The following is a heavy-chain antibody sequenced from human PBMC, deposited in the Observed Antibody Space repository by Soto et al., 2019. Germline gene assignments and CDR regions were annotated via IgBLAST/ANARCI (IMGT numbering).Heavy chain of an antibody. CDR3: TRPFRGLSLAYN. Sequence: EVQLVGSGGGLVQPGGSLRLSCAASGFTFKSFWMHWVRQVPGKGLEWVARRDIGGSTTSYADSVKGRFPISRDNAKNTLSLQMDSLTPEDTAVYYCTRPFRGLSLAYNWGQGTLVTVSS. CDR2: RDIGGSTT. V-gene: IGHV3-74*01. CDR1: GFTFKSFW. J-gene: IGHJ4*02. D-gene: IGHD3-16*01.